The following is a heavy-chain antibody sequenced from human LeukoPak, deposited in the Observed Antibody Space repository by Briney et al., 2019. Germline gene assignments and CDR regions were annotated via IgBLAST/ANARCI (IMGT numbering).Heavy chain of an antibody. CDR3: ARGPVALPNDRLSLFFDF. D-gene: IGHD2-8*01. CDR1: GASFNTYY. Sequence: SETLSLTCAVYGASFNTYYWTWIRQSPDKGLEWIGEVKHDGDTNVNPSLRSRVVISVDASKKQISLKMTSVTAADTAIYFCARGPVALPNDRLSLFFDFWGQGTLVTVSS. J-gene: IGHJ5*01. V-gene: IGHV4-34*01. CDR2: VKHDGDT.